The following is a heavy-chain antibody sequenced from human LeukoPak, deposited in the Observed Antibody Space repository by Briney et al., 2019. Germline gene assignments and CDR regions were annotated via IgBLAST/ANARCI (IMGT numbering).Heavy chain of an antibody. D-gene: IGHD2-21*01. CDR2: IKQDGSEK. V-gene: IGHV3-7*01. Sequence: GGSLRLSCAASGFTLSSYWMSWVRQAPGKWLEWVANIKQDGSEKYYVDSVKGRFTISKDNAKNSLYLQMNSLRAEDTAVYYCARVVFPSRVSDYWGQGTLVTVSS. J-gene: IGHJ4*02. CDR1: GFTLSSYW. CDR3: ARVVFPSRVSDY.